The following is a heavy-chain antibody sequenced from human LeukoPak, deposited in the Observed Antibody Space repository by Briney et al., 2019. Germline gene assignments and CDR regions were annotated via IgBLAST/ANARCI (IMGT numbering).Heavy chain of an antibody. CDR2: INPNSGDT. CDR1: GYTFTGYY. V-gene: IGHV1-2*02. J-gene: IGHJ6*03. CDR3: ARDLVPAAIPYYYMDV. D-gene: IGHD2-2*01. Sequence: ASVKVSCKASGYTFTGYYMHWVRQAPGQGLEWMGWINPNSGDTNYAQKFQGRVTMTRDTSISTAYMELSRLRSDDTAVYYCARDLVPAAIPYYYMDVWGKGTTVTVSS.